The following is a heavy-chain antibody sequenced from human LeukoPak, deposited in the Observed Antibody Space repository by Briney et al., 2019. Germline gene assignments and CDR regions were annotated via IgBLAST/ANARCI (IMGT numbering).Heavy chain of an antibody. Sequence: PGGSLRLSCAASGFTFSSYGMHWVRQAPGKGLEWVAVISYDGSNKYYADSVKGRFTISRDNSKNTLYLQMNSLRAEDTAVYYCARLFLSPGIAVAGSQFDYWGQGTLVTVSS. CDR2: ISYDGSNK. CDR1: GFTFSSYG. J-gene: IGHJ4*02. D-gene: IGHD6-19*01. V-gene: IGHV3-30*19. CDR3: ARLFLSPGIAVAGSQFDY.